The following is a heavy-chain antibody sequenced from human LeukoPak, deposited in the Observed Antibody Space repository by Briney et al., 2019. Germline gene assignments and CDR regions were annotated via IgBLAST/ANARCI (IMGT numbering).Heavy chain of an antibody. V-gene: IGHV4-39*02. CDR1: GGSISSSSYY. CDR2: IYYSGST. D-gene: IGHD6-13*01. Sequence: SETLSLTCTVSGGSISSSSYYWGWIRQPPGKGLEWIGSIYYSGSTYYNPSLKSRVTISVDTSKNQFSLKLNSVTAADTAVYYCARDLLAAAGTWGQGTLVTVSS. CDR3: ARDLLAAAGT. J-gene: IGHJ4*02.